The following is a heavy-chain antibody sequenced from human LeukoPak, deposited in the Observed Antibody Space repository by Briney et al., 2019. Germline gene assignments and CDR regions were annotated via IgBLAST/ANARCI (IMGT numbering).Heavy chain of an antibody. CDR1: GFTFSSYE. Sequence: TGGSLRLSCAASGFTFSSYEMNWVRQAPGKGLEWVSYIRSSGSTIYYADSVKGRFTISRDNAKNSLYLQMDSLRAEDTAVYYCARDGCSGGSCEDWGQGTLVTVSS. J-gene: IGHJ4*02. CDR3: ARDGCSGGSCED. D-gene: IGHD2-15*01. V-gene: IGHV3-48*03. CDR2: IRSSGSTI.